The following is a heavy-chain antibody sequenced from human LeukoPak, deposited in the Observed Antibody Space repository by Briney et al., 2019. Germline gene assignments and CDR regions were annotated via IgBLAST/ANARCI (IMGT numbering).Heavy chain of an antibody. J-gene: IGHJ4*02. CDR2: ISGSGGST. V-gene: IGHV3-23*01. Sequence: GGSLRLSYAASGFTFSSYAMSWVRQPPGKGMEWVSAISGSGGSTYYADSVKGRFTISRDNSKNTLYLQMNSLRAEDTAVYYCAKDGAYCGGDCYPYYFDYWGQGTLVTVSS. CDR1: GFTFSSYA. D-gene: IGHD2-21*02. CDR3: AKDGAYCGGDCYPYYFDY.